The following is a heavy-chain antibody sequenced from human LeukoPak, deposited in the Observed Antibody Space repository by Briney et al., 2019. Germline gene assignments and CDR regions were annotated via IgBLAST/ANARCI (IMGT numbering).Heavy chain of an antibody. CDR2: ISGSGGST. J-gene: IGHJ6*03. D-gene: IGHD1-1*01. Sequence: GGSLRLSCAASGFIFNTHAMSWVRLAPGKGLEWVSGISGSGGSTYYADSVKGRFTISRDNAKNTLYLQMNGLRAEDTAVYYCAGSYNNYYYYYMDVWGKGTTVTVSS. CDR1: GFIFNTHA. CDR3: AGSYNNYYYYYMDV. V-gene: IGHV3-23*01.